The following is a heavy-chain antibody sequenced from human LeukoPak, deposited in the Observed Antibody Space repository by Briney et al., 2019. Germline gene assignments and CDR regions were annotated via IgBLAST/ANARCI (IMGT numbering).Heavy chain of an antibody. J-gene: IGHJ4*02. CDR3: ARDRKLGSAYYFDY. CDR1: GFTFSSYS. D-gene: IGHD7-27*01. Sequence: GGSLRLSCAASGFTFSSYSMNWVRQAPGKGLEWVSYISSSSSTIYYADSVKGRFTISRDNAKNSLYLQMNSLRAEDTAVYYCARDRKLGSAYYFDYWGQGTLVTVSS. CDR2: ISSSSSTI. V-gene: IGHV3-48*01.